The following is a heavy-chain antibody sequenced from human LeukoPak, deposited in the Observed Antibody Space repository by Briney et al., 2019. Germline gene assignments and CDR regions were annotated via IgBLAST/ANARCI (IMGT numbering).Heavy chain of an antibody. Sequence: PGGSLRLSCAASGFTFSSYSMNWVRQAPGKGLEWVSSISSSSSYIYYADSVKGRFTISRDNAKNSLYLQMNSLGAEDTAVYYCARDRSGGSYYDSSGYYDYWGQGTLVTVSS. CDR3: ARDRSGGSYYDSSGYYDY. D-gene: IGHD3-22*01. J-gene: IGHJ4*02. V-gene: IGHV3-21*01. CDR1: GFTFSSYS. CDR2: ISSSSSYI.